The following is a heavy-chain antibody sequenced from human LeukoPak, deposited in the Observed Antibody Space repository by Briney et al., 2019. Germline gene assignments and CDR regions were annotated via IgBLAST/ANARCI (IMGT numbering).Heavy chain of an antibody. D-gene: IGHD3-22*01. J-gene: IGHJ4*02. CDR1: GFTFSSYA. Sequence: GGSLRLSCAASGFTFSSYAMHWVRQAPGKGLEWVAVISYDGSNKYYADSVKGRFTISRDNSKNTLYLQMNSLRAEDTAVYYCASHLVVSALDYWGQGTLVTVPS. V-gene: IGHV3-30-3*01. CDR3: ASHLVVSALDY. CDR2: ISYDGSNK.